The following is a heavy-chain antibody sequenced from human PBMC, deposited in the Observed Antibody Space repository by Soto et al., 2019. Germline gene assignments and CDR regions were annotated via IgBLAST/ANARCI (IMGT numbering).Heavy chain of an antibody. CDR2: INHSGST. D-gene: IGHD3-10*01. Sequence: SETLSLTCAVYGGSFSGYYWSWIRQPPGKGLEWIGEINHSGSTNYNPSLKSRVTISVDTSKNQFSLKLSSVTAADTAVYYCARGGELLWFGELFSYWGQGTLVTVSS. CDR3: ARGGELLWFGELFSY. CDR1: GGSFSGYY. V-gene: IGHV4-34*01. J-gene: IGHJ4*02.